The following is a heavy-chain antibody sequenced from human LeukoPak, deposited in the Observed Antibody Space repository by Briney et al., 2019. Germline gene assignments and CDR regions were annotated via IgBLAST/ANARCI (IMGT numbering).Heavy chain of an antibody. CDR1: GGSFSGYY. CDR2: INHSGST. Sequence: SETLSLTCAVYGGSFSGYYWSWIRQPPGKGLEWIGEINHSGSTNYNPSLKSRVTISVDTSKNQFSLKLSSVTAADTAVYYCARPIYGDYGMDVWGQGTTVPVSS. V-gene: IGHV4-34*01. D-gene: IGHD4-17*01. J-gene: IGHJ6*02. CDR3: ARPIYGDYGMDV.